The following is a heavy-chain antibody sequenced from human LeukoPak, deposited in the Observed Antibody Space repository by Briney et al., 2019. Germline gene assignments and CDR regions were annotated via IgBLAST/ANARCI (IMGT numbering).Heavy chain of an antibody. D-gene: IGHD3-22*01. CDR1: GFTFSSYS. J-gene: IGHJ4*02. CDR2: ISSSSSYI. CDR3: ARDMLSYSSGSLPTMGVDY. V-gene: IGHV3-21*01. Sequence: KPGGSLRLSCAASGFTFSSYSMNWVRQAPGKGLEWVSSISSSSSYIYYADSVKGRFTISRDNAKNSLYLQMNSLRAEDTAVYYCARDMLSYSSGSLPTMGVDYWGQGTLVTVSS.